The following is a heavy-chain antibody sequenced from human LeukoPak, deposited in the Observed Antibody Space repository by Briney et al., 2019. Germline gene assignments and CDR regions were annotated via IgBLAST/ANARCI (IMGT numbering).Heavy chain of an antibody. D-gene: IGHD2-2*01. CDR1: GYSISSGYY. CDR2: IYHSGST. J-gene: IGHJ4*02. V-gene: IGHV4-38-2*01. CDR3: ASTPTEYCSSTSCYENDY. Sequence: SETLSLTCAVSGYSISSGYYWGWIRQPPGQGLEWIGSIYHSGSTYYNPSLKSRVTISVDTSKNQFSLKLSSVTAADTAVYYCASTPTEYCSSTSCYENDYWGQGTLVTVSS.